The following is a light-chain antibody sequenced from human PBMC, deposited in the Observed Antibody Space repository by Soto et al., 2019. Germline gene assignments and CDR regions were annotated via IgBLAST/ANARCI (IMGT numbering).Light chain of an antibody. CDR1: SSDVGAYTS. CDR3: SSYTARSTLV. V-gene: IGLV2-14*01. CDR2: EVS. Sequence: QSALTQPASVSGSPGQSITISCTGTSSDVGAYTSVSWYQQHPGKAPKLIIYEVSNRPPGISTRFSGSKSASTASLTISGLQAEDEAHYYCSSYTARSTLVFGGGTKVTVL. J-gene: IGLJ3*02.